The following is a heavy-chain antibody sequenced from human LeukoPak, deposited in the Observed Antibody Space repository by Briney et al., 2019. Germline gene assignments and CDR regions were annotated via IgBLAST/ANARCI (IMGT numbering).Heavy chain of an antibody. V-gene: IGHV3-74*01. CDR2: INTDGSTT. CDR1: GFTFSSYA. Sequence: GRSLRLSCAASGFTFSSYAMHWVRQAPGEGLVWISLINTDGSTTIYADSVKGRFTISRDNAKNSLYLQMNSLRAEDTAVYYCARDSLTGYSGSDYWGQGTLVTVSS. D-gene: IGHD3-9*01. J-gene: IGHJ4*02. CDR3: ARDSLTGYSGSDY.